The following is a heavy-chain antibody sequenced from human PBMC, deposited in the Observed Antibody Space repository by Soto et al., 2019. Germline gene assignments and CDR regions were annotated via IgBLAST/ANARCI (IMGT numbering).Heavy chain of an antibody. D-gene: IGHD6-13*01. J-gene: IGHJ6*02. CDR3: ARVCSSSWYFIASYYGMDV. Sequence: GASVKVSCTDSGYSFTSYAIHWVRQAPGQRLEWMGWINAGNGNTNYAQKLQGRVTMTTDTSTSTAYMELRSLRSDDTAVYYCARVCSSSWYFIASYYGMDVWGQGTTVTAP. CDR1: GYSFTSYA. CDR2: INAGNGNT. V-gene: IGHV1-3*01.